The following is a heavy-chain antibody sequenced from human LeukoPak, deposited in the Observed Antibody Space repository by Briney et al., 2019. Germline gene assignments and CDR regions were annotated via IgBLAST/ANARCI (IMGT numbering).Heavy chain of an antibody. Sequence: PSETLSLTCTVSGGSISSYYWSWIRQPPGKGLEWIGYIYYGGSTNYNPSLKSRVTISVDTSKNQFSLKLSSVTAADTAVYYCARWFRQLVSAFDIWGQGTMVTVSS. J-gene: IGHJ3*02. V-gene: IGHV4-59*01. CDR2: IYYGGST. CDR1: GGSISSYY. CDR3: ARWFRQLVSAFDI. D-gene: IGHD6-13*01.